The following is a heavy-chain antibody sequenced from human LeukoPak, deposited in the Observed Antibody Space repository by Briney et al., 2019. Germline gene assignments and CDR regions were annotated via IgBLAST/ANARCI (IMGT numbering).Heavy chain of an antibody. V-gene: IGHV4-61*02. Sequence: PSETLSLTCTVSGGSISSGSYYWSWIRQPAGKGLEWIGRIYTSGSTNYNPSLKSRVTISVDTSKNQFSLKLSSVTAADTAVYYCARAPSSSWYIGWFDPWGQGTLVTVSS. CDR3: ARAPSSSWYIGWFDP. J-gene: IGHJ5*02. D-gene: IGHD6-13*01. CDR2: IYTSGST. CDR1: GGSISSGSYY.